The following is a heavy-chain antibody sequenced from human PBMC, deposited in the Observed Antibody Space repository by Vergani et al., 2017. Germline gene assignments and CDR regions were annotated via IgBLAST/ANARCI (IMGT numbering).Heavy chain of an antibody. Sequence: EVQLVQSGAEVKKPGESLRISCKGSGYSFTSYWIRWVRQMPGKGLEWMGRIDPSDSYTNYSPSFQGNVTISADKSISTAYLQWSGLKASETAMYYCARDSWEQQLAPFDYWGQGTLVTVSS. CDR1: GYSFTSYW. D-gene: IGHD6-13*01. CDR2: IDPSDSYT. V-gene: IGHV5-10-1*03. J-gene: IGHJ4*02. CDR3: ARDSWEQQLAPFDY.